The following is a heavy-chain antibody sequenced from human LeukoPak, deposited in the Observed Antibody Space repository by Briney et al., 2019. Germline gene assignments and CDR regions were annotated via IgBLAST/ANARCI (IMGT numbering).Heavy chain of an antibody. CDR3: ARVVITGSQQFFDY. J-gene: IGHJ4*02. D-gene: IGHD1-20*01. Sequence: PSETLSLTRTVSGGSISSYYWSWIRQPAGKGLEWIGRIYTSGSTNYNPSHKSRVTMSVDTSKNQFSLKLSSVTAADTAVYYCARVVITGSQQFFDYWGQGTLVTISS. V-gene: IGHV4-4*07. CDR2: IYTSGST. CDR1: GGSISSYY.